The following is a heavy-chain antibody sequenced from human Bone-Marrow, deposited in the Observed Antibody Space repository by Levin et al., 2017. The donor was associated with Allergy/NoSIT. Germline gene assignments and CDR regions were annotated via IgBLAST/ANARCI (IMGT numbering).Heavy chain of an antibody. V-gene: IGHV3-30-3*01. Sequence: GGSLRLSCAASGHSFSNYAMHWVRQAPGRGLEWVAAISFDGSNEYYGDSVKGRFTISRDNSKNTLYMQMNSLRPEDTAVYYCARDNFYGSGRGFDYWGQGTLVTVSS. CDR2: ISFDGSNE. J-gene: IGHJ4*02. CDR1: GHSFSNYA. D-gene: IGHD3-10*01. CDR3: ARDNFYGSGRGFDY.